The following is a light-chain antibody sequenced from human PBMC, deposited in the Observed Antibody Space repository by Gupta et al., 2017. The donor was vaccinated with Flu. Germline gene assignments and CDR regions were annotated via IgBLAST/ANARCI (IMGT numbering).Light chain of an antibody. J-gene: IGLJ3*02. Sequence: QSVLTQPPSVSAAPGQNVTISCSGSSSNIGDFYVSWYQQLPGTAPKLLIYENNKRPSGIPDRFSGSRSETSATLVITGLLTGDEAEYYCGTWDSRLSGWVFGGGTTLTVL. CDR2: ENN. CDR1: SSNIGDFY. CDR3: GTWDSRLSGWV. V-gene: IGLV1-51*02.